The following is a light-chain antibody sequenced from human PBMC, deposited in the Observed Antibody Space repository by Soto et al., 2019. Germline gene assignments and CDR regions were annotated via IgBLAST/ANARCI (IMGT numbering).Light chain of an antibody. CDR1: QGISSY. J-gene: IGKJ1*01. V-gene: IGKV1-5*03. Sequence: IHLTQSPSSLSASVGDRVTITCLASQGISSYLGWYQQKPGKAPKLLIYKASTLKSGVPSRLRGSGYGTELTITISSMQTDDFETYYCQHYNSYSEAFGQGTKVDIK. CDR3: QHYNSYSEA. CDR2: KAS.